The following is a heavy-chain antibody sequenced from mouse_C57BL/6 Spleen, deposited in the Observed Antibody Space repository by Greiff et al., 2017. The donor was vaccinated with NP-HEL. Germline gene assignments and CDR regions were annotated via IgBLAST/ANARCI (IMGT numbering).Heavy chain of an antibody. CDR1: GFTFSSYA. V-gene: IGHV5-9-1*02. D-gene: IGHD1-1*01. Sequence: EVKLMESGEGLVKPGGSLKLSCAASGFTFSSYAMSWVRQTPEKRLEWVAYISSGGDYIYYADPVKGRFTIASDNARNTLYLQMSSLKSEDTAMYYCTRVPYYYGSSYWYFDVWGTGTTVTVSS. J-gene: IGHJ1*03. CDR3: TRVPYYYGSSYWYFDV. CDR2: ISSGGDYI.